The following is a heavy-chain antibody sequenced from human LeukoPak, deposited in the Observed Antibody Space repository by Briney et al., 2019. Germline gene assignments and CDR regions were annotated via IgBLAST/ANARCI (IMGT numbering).Heavy chain of an antibody. Sequence: PSETLSLTCAVYGGSFSGYYWSWIRQSPGKGLEWIGEINHSGSTNYNPSLKSRVTISVDTSKNQFSLKLSSVTAADTAVYYCARDSSSGWYVAAFDIWGQGTMVTVSS. CDR3: ARDSSSGWYVAAFDI. CDR1: GGSFSGYY. J-gene: IGHJ3*02. CDR2: INHSGST. V-gene: IGHV4-34*01. D-gene: IGHD6-19*01.